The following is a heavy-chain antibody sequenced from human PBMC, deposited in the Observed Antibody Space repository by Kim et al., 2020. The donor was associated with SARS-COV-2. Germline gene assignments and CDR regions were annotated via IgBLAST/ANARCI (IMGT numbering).Heavy chain of an antibody. J-gene: IGHJ4*02. Sequence: SETLSLTCAVYGGSFSGYYWSWIRQPPGKGLEWIGEINHSGSTNYNPSLKSRVTISVDTSKNQFSLKLSSVTAADTAVYYCARLGGRSPAARMGLRDYWGQGTLVTVSS. CDR2: INHSGST. CDR1: GGSFSGYY. D-gene: IGHD2-2*01. CDR3: ARLGGRSPAARMGLRDY. V-gene: IGHV4-34*01.